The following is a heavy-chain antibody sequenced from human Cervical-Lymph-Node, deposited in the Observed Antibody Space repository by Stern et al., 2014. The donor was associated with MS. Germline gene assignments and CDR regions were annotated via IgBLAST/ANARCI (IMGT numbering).Heavy chain of an antibody. CDR1: GYTFTSYY. J-gene: IGHJ3*02. V-gene: IGHV1-46*01. Sequence: QVQLVQSGAEVKKPGASVKVSCKASGYTFTSYYMHWVRQAPRQGLEWMGIINPSGGSTRYAQKFQGRVTMTRDTSTSTVYMELSSLRSEDTAVYYCARGMATINDAFDIWGQGTMVTVSS. CDR3: ARGMATINDAFDI. CDR2: INPSGGST. D-gene: IGHD5-24*01.